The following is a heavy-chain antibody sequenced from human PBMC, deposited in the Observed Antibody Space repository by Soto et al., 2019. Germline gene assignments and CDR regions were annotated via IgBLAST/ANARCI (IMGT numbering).Heavy chain of an antibody. CDR2: INPSGGST. V-gene: IGHV1-46*01. D-gene: IGHD3-10*01. CDR1: GYTFSSNY. J-gene: IGHJ4*02. Sequence: ASVKVSCKASGYTFSSNYMHWVRQAPGQGLEWMGVINPSGGSTTYAQKFQGRATMTRDTSTSTVYMELSSLRSEDTAVYYCARVPMVRRIYFDYWGQGTLVTVS. CDR3: ARVPMVRRIYFDY.